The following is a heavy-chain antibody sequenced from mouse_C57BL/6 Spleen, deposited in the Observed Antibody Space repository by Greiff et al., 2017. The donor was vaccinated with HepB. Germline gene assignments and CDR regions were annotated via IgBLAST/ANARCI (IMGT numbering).Heavy chain of an antibody. CDR3: ARWDYGSSPYYYAMDC. J-gene: IGHJ4*01. Sequence: EVQLQQSGAELVKPGASVKLSCTASGFNIKDYYMHWVKQRTEHGLEWIGRIDPEDGETKYAPKFQGQATITADTSSNTAYLQLSSLTSEDTAVYYCARWDYGSSPYYYAMDCWGQGTSVTVSS. CDR1: GFNIKDYY. CDR2: IDPEDGET. V-gene: IGHV14-2*01. D-gene: IGHD1-1*01.